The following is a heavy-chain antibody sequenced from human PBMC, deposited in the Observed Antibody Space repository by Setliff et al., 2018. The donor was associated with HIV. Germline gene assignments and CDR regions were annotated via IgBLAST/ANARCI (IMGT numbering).Heavy chain of an antibody. D-gene: IGHD6-19*01. CDR1: GFTFSSYA. J-gene: IGHJ4*02. Sequence: GGSLRLSCAASGFTFSSYAMHWVRQAPGKGLEWVAVISYDGSNKYYADSVKGRFTISRDNSKNTLYLQMNSLRAEDTAVYYCAKDPSKQWLDFDYWGQGTLVTVSS. CDR2: ISYDGSNK. V-gene: IGHV3-30-3*01. CDR3: AKDPSKQWLDFDY.